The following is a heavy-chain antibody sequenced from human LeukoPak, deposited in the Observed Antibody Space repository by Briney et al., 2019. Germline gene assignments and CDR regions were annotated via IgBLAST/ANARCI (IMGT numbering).Heavy chain of an antibody. Sequence: GGSLRLSCAASGFAFSSYWMLWVRQVPGEGLVWVSRINGDGTITTYADFAKGRFTISRDNTKNILYLEMNNLRAEDTGIYYCSRSQFDYWGQGILVTVSS. CDR3: SRSQFDY. J-gene: IGHJ4*02. CDR1: GFAFSSYW. CDR2: INGDGTIT. V-gene: IGHV3-74*03.